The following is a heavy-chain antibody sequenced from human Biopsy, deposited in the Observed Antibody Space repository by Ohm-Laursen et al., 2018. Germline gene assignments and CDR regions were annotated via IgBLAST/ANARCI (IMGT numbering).Heavy chain of an antibody. D-gene: IGHD1-20*01. J-gene: IGHJ4*02. V-gene: IGHV1-46*01. CDR3: ARGPRGLVAITATAYYFDF. CDR1: GYSFTNYY. CDR2: INPNNDNT. Sequence: AASVKVSCKASGYSFTNYYLHWVRQAPVQGLQWMGRINPNNDNTVYAQQFQGRVTMTKDTSTSTVYMDLSSLTFDDSAVYYCARGPRGLVAITATAYYFDFWGQGNLVTVSS.